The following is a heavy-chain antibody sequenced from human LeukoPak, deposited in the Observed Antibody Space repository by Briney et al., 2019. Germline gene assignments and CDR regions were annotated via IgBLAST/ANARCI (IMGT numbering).Heavy chain of an antibody. CDR1: GGSISSYY. Sequence: SETLSLTCTVSGGSISSYYWSWIRLPPGKGLEWIGYIDYSGSTNYNPSLKSRVTISLDTSKNQFSLKLSSVTAADTAVYYCARDQESTDAFDIWGQGTMVTVSS. CDR3: ARDQESTDAFDI. V-gene: IGHV4-59*01. CDR2: IDYSGST. J-gene: IGHJ3*02.